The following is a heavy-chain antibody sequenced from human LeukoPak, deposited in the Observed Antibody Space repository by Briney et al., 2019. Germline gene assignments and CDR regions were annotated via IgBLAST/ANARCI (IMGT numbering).Heavy chain of an antibody. CDR2: IYYSGST. D-gene: IGHD2-15*01. CDR1: GGSISSSSYY. V-gene: IGHV4-61*05. CDR3: ARQQVVVVAATGEYYFDY. J-gene: IGHJ4*02. Sequence: SETLSLTCTVSGGSISSSSYYWGWIRQPPGKGLEWIGYIYYSGSTNYNPSLKSRVTISVDTSKNQFSLKLSSVTAADTAVYYCARQQVVVVAATGEYYFDYWGQGTLVTVSS.